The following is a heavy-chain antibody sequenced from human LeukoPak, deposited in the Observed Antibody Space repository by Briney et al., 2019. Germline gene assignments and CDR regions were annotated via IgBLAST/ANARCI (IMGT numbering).Heavy chain of an antibody. J-gene: IGHJ4*02. CDR1: GFTFSSYA. Sequence: GGSLRLSCAASGFTFSSYAMSWVRQAPGKGREWVSAISGSGGSTYYADSVKGRFTISRDNSKNTLYLQMNSLRAEDTAVYYSAKAPKGSGYRPSVYWGQGTLVTVSS. V-gene: IGHV3-23*01. D-gene: IGHD3-3*01. CDR3: AKAPKGSGYRPSVY. CDR2: ISGSGGST.